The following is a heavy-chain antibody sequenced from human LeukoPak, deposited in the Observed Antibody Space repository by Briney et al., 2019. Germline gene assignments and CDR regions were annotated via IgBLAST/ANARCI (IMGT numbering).Heavy chain of an antibody. V-gene: IGHV1-8*01. CDR1: GYTFTSYD. D-gene: IGHD6-19*01. CDR3: AREGIAVAGLDY. J-gene: IGHJ4*02. CDR2: MNPNSGNT. Sequence: GASVKVSCKASGYTFTSYDINWVRQATGQGLEWMGWMNPNSGNTGYAQKFQGRVTMTRNTSISTAYMELSRLISEDTAVYYCAREGIAVAGLDYWGQGTLVTVSS.